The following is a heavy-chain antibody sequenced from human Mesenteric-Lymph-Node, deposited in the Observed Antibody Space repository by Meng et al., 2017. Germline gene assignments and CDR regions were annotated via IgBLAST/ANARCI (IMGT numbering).Heavy chain of an antibody. Sequence: QVQVGQFGGEVKEPGSSGEVACKASGGTFSSYAISWVRKAPGQGLEWMGGIIPIFGTANYAQKFQGRVTITADKSTSTAYMELSSLRSEDTAVYYCAVTPATTVSYYFDYWGQGTLVTVSS. J-gene: IGHJ4*02. CDR3: AVTPATTVSYYFDY. D-gene: IGHD4-17*01. CDR1: GGTFSSYA. V-gene: IGHV1-69*06. CDR2: IIPIFGTA.